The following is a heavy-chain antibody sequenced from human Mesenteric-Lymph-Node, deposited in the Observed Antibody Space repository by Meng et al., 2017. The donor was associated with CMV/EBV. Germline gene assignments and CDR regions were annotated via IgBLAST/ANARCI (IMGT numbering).Heavy chain of an antibody. D-gene: IGHD1-26*01. CDR2: IDATGITI. Sequence: GESLKISCAASGFTFSSYEMNWVRQAPGKGLEWISFIDATGITIYYAESVKGRFTISRDNAEKSLYLQMNSLRAEDTAVYYCAKVGRVGATPYFDYWGQGTLVTVSS. CDR3: AKVGRVGATPYFDY. V-gene: IGHV3-48*03. CDR1: GFTFSSYE. J-gene: IGHJ4*02.